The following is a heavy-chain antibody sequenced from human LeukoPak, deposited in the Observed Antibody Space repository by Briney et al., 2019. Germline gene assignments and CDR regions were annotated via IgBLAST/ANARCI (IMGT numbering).Heavy chain of an antibody. Sequence: GGSLRLSCAASGFTFSSYSMNWVRQAPGKGLEWVSSISSSSSYIYYADSVKGRFTISRDNAKNSLYLQMNSLRAEDTAVYYCARVRSPYYYYMDVWGKGTTVTVSS. V-gene: IGHV3-21*01. CDR2: ISSSSSYI. CDR1: GFTFSSYS. CDR3: ARVRSPYYYYMDV. D-gene: IGHD3-10*01. J-gene: IGHJ6*03.